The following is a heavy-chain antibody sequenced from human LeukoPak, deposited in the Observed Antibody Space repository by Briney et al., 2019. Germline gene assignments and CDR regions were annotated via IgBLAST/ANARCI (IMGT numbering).Heavy chain of an antibody. Sequence: ASVRVSCKASGYTFTSYAMHWVRQAPGQRLEWVGGINACNGNTKYSQKFQGRVTITRETSASTADIEVSSLRSEDTAVYYCARFHCSSTSCYHYFDYWGQGTLVTVSS. V-gene: IGHV1-3*01. J-gene: IGHJ4*02. D-gene: IGHD2-2*01. CDR3: ARFHCSSTSCYHYFDY. CDR2: INACNGNT. CDR1: GYTFTSYA.